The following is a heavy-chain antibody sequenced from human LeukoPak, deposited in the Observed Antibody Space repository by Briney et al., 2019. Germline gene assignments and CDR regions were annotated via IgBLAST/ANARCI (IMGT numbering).Heavy chain of an antibody. CDR2: IYSAGST. CDR1: GFTFSSYG. CDR3: AREMTFGGVIRNNWFDP. J-gene: IGHJ5*02. D-gene: IGHD3-16*02. Sequence: NPGGSLRLSCAASGFTFSSYGMSWVRQAPGKGLEWVSFIYSAGSTHYSDSVKGRFTISIDNSKNTLYLQMNSLRAEDTAVYYCAREMTFGGVIRNNWFDPWGQGTLVTVSS. V-gene: IGHV3-66*02.